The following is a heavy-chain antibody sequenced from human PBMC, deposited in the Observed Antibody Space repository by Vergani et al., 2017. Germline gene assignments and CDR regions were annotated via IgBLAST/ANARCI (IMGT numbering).Heavy chain of an antibody. D-gene: IGHD6-19*01. CDR2: IYHGGST. Sequence: QVQLQESGPGLVKPSGTLSLTCAVSGGSISSSNWWSWVRQPPGKGLEWIGEIYHGGSTNYNPSLKSRVTISVDKSKNQFSLKLSSVTAADTAVYYCARATGYSSGWFWFDPWGQGTLVTVSS. V-gene: IGHV4-4*02. J-gene: IGHJ5*02. CDR1: GGSISSSNW. CDR3: ARATGYSSGWFWFDP.